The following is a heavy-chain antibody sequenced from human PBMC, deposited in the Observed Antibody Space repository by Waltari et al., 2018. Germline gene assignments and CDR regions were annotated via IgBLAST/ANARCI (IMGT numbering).Heavy chain of an antibody. CDR3: VKGGFATDPFDY. CDR2: ISWNSGRL. CDR1: GFTFGDYA. V-gene: IGHV3-9*01. Sequence: QLVESGGGLVQPGESLTLSCVASGFTFGDYAMHWVRQSPGKGLDWVSGISWNSGRLDYGDSVKGRFSIARDNARDSLFLHMSGLRPDDTARYYCVKGGFATDPFDYWDQG. J-gene: IGHJ4*02. D-gene: IGHD3-16*01.